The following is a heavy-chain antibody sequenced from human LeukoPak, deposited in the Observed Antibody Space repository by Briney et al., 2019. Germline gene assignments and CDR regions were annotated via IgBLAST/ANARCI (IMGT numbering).Heavy chain of an antibody. CDR3: ASEEGGLDV. V-gene: IGHV3-74*01. CDR1: GFTFSRYW. J-gene: IGHJ6*02. CDR2: IKTDGTYT. Sequence: GGSLRLSCAASGFTFSRYWMHWVRQAPGKGLVWVSRIKTDGTYTSYADSVKGRFTISRDNAKSTLYLQMKALRGEDTAVYYCASEEGGLDVWGQGTTVTVSS.